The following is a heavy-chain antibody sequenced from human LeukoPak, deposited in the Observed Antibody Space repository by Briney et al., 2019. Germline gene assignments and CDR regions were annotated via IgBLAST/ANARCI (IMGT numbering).Heavy chain of an antibody. CDR3: ARTNGGYEYN. D-gene: IGHD5-12*01. J-gene: IGHJ4*02. CDR2: INPHSGDT. CDR1: GYSFTGYY. V-gene: IGHV1-2*02. Sequence: ASVKVSCKTSGYSFTGYYIHWVRRAPGQGLEWMGWINPHSGDTTYAQKFQGRVTMTWDTSISTAYMELSRLRSDDTAMYFCARTNGGYEYNWGQGTLVTVSS.